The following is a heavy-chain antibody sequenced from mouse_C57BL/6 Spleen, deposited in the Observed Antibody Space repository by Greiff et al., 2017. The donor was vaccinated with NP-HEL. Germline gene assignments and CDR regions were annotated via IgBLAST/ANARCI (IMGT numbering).Heavy chain of an antibody. Sequence: VQLVESGPGLVQPSQSLSITCTVSGFSLTSYGVHWVRQSPGKGLEWLGVIWSGGSTDYNAAFISRLSISKDNSKSQVFFKMNSLQADDTAIYYCARRHLLLRFYYAMDYWGQGTSVTVSS. CDR2: IWSGGST. V-gene: IGHV2-2*01. D-gene: IGHD1-1*01. CDR3: ARRHLLLRFYYAMDY. J-gene: IGHJ4*01. CDR1: GFSLTSYG.